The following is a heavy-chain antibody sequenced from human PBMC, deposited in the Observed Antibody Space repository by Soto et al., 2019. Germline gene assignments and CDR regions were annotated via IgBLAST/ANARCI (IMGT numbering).Heavy chain of an antibody. CDR2: IFYSGST. Sequence: TSETLSLTCTVSGGSISSYYWSWIRQSPGKGLEWIGYIFYSGSTNYNPSLKSRVTISVDRSKNQFSLKLRSVTAADAAVYYCARGPAVVPFVLWGQGTLVTVSS. V-gene: IGHV4-59*01. D-gene: IGHD2-2*01. J-gene: IGHJ4*02. CDR3: ARGPAVVPFVL. CDR1: GGSISSYY.